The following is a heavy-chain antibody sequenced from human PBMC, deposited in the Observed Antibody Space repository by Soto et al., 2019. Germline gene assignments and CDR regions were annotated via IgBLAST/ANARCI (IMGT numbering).Heavy chain of an antibody. Sequence: QVQLVQSGAEVKEPGSSVKVSCKATGDLFNNYAFNWVRQAPGQGLEWMRRIYPLFSTTNYAKKIQGRVTIGADELTTTVYLEVSNLESENTAMYYCAASSSVAAAGYFKLWGQGTLVTVSP. CDR3: AASSSVAAAGYFKL. CDR1: GDLFNNYA. D-gene: IGHD6-13*01. V-gene: IGHV1-69*01. CDR2: IYPLFSTT. J-gene: IGHJ4*02.